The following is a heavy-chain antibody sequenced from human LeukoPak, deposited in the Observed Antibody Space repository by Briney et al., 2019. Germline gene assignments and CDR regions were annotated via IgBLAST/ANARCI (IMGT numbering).Heavy chain of an antibody. CDR3: ARGSYYGSGSYKG. D-gene: IGHD3-10*01. CDR2: IYYSGST. J-gene: IGHJ4*02. V-gene: IGHV4-59*01. Sequence: PSETLSLTCTVSGGSITSYYWSWIRQPPGKGLEWIGYIYYSGSTDYNPSLKSRVTISVDTSKNQFSLKLSSVTAADTAVYYCARGSYYGSGSYKGWSQGTLVTVSS. CDR1: GGSITSYY.